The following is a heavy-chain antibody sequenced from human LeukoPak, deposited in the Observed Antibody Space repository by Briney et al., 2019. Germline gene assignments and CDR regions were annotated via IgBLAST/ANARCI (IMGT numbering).Heavy chain of an antibody. CDR2: INPSGGST. CDR3: ARDIPRSSGWYGDIPGYFDY. Sequence: ASVKVSCKASGYTFTSYYMHWVRQAPGQGLEWMGIINPSGGSTSYAQKFQGRVTMTRDTSTSTVYMELSSLRSEDTAVYYCARDIPRSSGWYGDIPGYFDYWGQGTQVTVSS. V-gene: IGHV1-46*01. CDR1: GYTFTSYY. D-gene: IGHD6-19*01. J-gene: IGHJ4*02.